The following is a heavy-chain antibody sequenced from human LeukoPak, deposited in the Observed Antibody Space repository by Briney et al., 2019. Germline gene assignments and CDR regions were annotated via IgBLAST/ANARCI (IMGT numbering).Heavy chain of an antibody. V-gene: IGHV3-11*04. J-gene: IGHJ3*02. CDR1: GFTFSDYY. CDR2: ISSSGNTI. Sequence: PGGSLRLSCAASGFTFSDYYMHWIRQAPGKGLEWVSYISSSGNTIYYADSVKGRFTISRDNANNSLYLEMNNLSAEDTAVYYCARAWSRVDPFDMWGQGTMVTVSS. D-gene: IGHD2-8*02. CDR3: ARAWSRVDPFDM.